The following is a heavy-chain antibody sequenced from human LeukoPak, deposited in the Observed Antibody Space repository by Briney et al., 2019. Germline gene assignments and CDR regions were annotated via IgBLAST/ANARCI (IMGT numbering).Heavy chain of an antibody. Sequence: SETLSLTCTVSGGSISSYYWSWIRQPPGKGLEWIGYIYYSGSTNYNPSLKSRVTISVDTSKNQFSLKLSSVTAADTAVYYCARDIDSSGYFHLDYWGQGTLVTVSS. CDR1: GGSISSYY. CDR2: IYYSGST. V-gene: IGHV4-59*01. CDR3: ARDIDSSGYFHLDY. D-gene: IGHD3-22*01. J-gene: IGHJ4*02.